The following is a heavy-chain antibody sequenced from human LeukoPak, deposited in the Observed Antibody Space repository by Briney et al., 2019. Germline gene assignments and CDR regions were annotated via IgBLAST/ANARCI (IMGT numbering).Heavy chain of an antibody. Sequence: GGSLRLSCAASGFTFSSYWMSWVRQAPGKGLEWVANIKQDGSEKYYVDSVKGRFTISRDNAKNSLYLQMNSLRAEDTAVYYCARGEQGCSSTSCYAYGYWGQGTLVTVSS. V-gene: IGHV3-7*03. CDR1: GFTFSSYW. CDR2: IKQDGSEK. CDR3: ARGEQGCSSTSCYAYGY. J-gene: IGHJ4*02. D-gene: IGHD2-2*01.